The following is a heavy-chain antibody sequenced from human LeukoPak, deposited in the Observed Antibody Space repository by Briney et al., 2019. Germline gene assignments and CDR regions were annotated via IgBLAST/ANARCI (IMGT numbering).Heavy chain of an antibody. J-gene: IGHJ4*02. V-gene: IGHV3-30-3*01. Sequence: GGPLRLFCAASGFTFRSYAMHGVRQAPGRGRVGGAVISYDGSNKYYADSVKGRFTISRDNSKNTLYLQMNSLRAEDTAVYYCARDRSGGDYNFDYWGQGTLVTVSS. CDR1: GFTFRSYA. D-gene: IGHD2-21*02. CDR3: ARDRSGGDYNFDY. CDR2: ISYDGSNK.